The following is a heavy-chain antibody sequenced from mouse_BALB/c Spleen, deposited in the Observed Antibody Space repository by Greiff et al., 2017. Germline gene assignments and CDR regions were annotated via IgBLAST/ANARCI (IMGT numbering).Heavy chain of an antibody. Sequence: EVKLVESGGGLVQPGGSRKLSCAASGFTFSSFGMHWVRQAPEKGLEWVAYISSGSSTIYYADTVKGRFTISRDNPKNTLFLQMTSLRSEDTAMYYCARPIYDGYSPYAMDYWGQGTSVTVSS. CDR2: ISSGSSTI. D-gene: IGHD2-3*01. CDR3: ARPIYDGYSPYAMDY. V-gene: IGHV5-17*02. J-gene: IGHJ4*01. CDR1: GFTFSSFG.